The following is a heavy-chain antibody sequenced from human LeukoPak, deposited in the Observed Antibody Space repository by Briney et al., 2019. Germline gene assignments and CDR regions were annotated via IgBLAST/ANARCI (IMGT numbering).Heavy chain of an antibody. V-gene: IGHV3-23*01. CDR2: LSGSGTST. J-gene: IGHJ4*02. Sequence: GSLRLSCASSGFTFCNYSMSLVRPVSGKGLGRVSTLSGSGTSTFYANSVKGRFTISRDSSKNTLYLQMNSLRAADTALYYCTKDYDTVGYYSSDYWGQGTLVTVSS. CDR1: GFTFCNYS. CDR3: TKDYDTVGYYSSDY. D-gene: IGHD3-22*01.